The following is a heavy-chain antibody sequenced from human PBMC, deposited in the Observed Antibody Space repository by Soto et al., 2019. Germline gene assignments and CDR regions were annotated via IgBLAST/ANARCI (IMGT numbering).Heavy chain of an antibody. Sequence: SETLSLTCTVSGGSISSGGYYWSWIRQHPGKGLEWIGYIYYSGSTYYNPSLKSRVTISVDTSKNQFSLKLSSVTAADTAVYYCARALWSGYLSWSDWFDPWGQGTLVTVSS. J-gene: IGHJ5*02. CDR1: GGSISSGGYY. V-gene: IGHV4-31*03. CDR2: IYYSGST. CDR3: ARALWSGYLSWSDWFDP. D-gene: IGHD3-3*01.